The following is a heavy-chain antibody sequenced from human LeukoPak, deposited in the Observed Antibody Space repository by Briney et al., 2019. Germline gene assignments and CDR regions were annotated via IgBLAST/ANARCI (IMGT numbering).Heavy chain of an antibody. D-gene: IGHD2-8*01. J-gene: IGHJ4*02. Sequence: ASVKVSCKTSGYSFTNYNLHRVRQAPGQRLEWMGIIKPSGGDTNYAQQFQGRVFMTRDTSTSTVYLELSSLKSEDTAFYYCARDNDFDYWGQGTLVTVSS. V-gene: IGHV1-46*01. CDR2: IKPSGGDT. CDR1: GYSFTNYN. CDR3: ARDNDFDY.